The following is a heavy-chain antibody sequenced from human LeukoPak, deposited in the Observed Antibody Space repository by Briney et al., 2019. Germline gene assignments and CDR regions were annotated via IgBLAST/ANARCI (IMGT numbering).Heavy chain of an antibody. D-gene: IGHD6-19*01. CDR2: NSGSGDST. CDR3: AKPCRSGLSPFDAFDI. J-gene: IGHJ3*02. CDR1: GFTFSSYA. V-gene: IGHV3-23*01. Sequence: PGGSLRLSCAASGFTFSSYAMSWVRQAPGKGLEWVSANSGSGDSTYYADSVKGRFTISRDNSENTLYLQMNSLRAEDTAVYYCAKPCRSGLSPFDAFDIWGQGTMVTVSS.